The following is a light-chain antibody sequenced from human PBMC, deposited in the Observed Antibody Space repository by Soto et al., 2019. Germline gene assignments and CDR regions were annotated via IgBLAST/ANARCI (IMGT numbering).Light chain of an antibody. CDR2: GNS. V-gene: IGLV1-40*01. CDR3: QSYDSSLSVV. J-gene: IGLJ2*01. CDR1: SSNIGAGYD. Sequence: QSVLTQPPSVSGAPGKRVIISCTGSSSNIGAGYDVHWYQQLPGTAPKLLIYGNSNRPSGVPDRFSGSKSGTSASLAITGLQAEDEADYYCQSYDSSLSVVFGGGTQLTVL.